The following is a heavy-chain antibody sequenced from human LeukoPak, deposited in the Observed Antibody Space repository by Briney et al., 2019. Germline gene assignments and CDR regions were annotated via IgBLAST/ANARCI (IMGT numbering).Heavy chain of an antibody. CDR1: GYTFTSYY. CDR3: TKDIRGGVARASHFQD. D-gene: IGHD2-8*02. V-gene: IGHV1-46*01. J-gene: IGHJ1*01. Sequence: ASVKVSCKASGYTFTSYYMHWVRQAPGQGLEWMGIINPSGGSTSYAQEFQGRVTMTRDTSTSTVYVELSSLRPEDTALYYCTKDIRGGVARASHFQDWGQGTLVIVSS. CDR2: INPSGGST.